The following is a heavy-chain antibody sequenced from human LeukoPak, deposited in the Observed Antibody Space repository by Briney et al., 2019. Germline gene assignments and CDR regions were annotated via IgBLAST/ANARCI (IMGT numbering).Heavy chain of an antibody. V-gene: IGHV3-21*01. Sequence: GGSLRLSCAASGFTFSSYSMNWVRQAPGKGLEWVSSISSGSSYIYYADSVKGRFTISRDNAKNSLYLQMNSLRAEDTAVYYCARDREVVVAATDNWFDPWGQGTLVTVSS. J-gene: IGHJ5*02. CDR1: GFTFSSYS. CDR3: ARDREVVVAATDNWFDP. D-gene: IGHD2-15*01. CDR2: ISSGSSYI.